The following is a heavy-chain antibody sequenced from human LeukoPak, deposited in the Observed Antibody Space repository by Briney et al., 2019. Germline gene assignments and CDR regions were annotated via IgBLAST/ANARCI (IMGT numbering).Heavy chain of an antibody. V-gene: IGHV3-23*01. CDR2: ISGSGGST. CDR3: AKDYRDRGYYDSSGYYDY. D-gene: IGHD3-22*01. CDR1: GFTFSSYA. Sequence: GGSLRLSCAASGFTFSSYAMSWVRQAPGKGLEWVSAISGSGGSTYYADSVKGRFTISRDNSKNTLYLQMNSLRAEDTAVYYCAKDYRDRGYYDSSGYYDYWGQGTLVTVSS. J-gene: IGHJ4*02.